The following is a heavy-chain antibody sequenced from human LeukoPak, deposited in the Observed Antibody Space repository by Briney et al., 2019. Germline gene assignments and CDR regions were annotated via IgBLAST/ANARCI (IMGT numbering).Heavy chain of an antibody. CDR1: GFTFSSYW. Sequence: GGSLRLSCTASGFTFSSYWMHWVRQAPGKGLERVSRINNDGSSTSYADSVKGRFSISRDNAKSTLYLQMNSLRAEDMAVYYCARSLRSEYYFDYWGQGTLVTVSS. D-gene: IGHD2/OR15-2a*01. J-gene: IGHJ4*02. CDR3: ARSLRSEYYFDY. V-gene: IGHV3-74*01. CDR2: INNDGSST.